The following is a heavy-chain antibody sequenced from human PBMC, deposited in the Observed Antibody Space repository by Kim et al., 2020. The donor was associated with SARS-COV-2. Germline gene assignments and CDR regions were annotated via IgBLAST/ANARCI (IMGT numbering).Heavy chain of an antibody. Sequence: SETLSLTCAVYGGSFSGYYWSWIRQPPGKGLEWIGEINHSGSTNYNPSLKSRVTISVDTSKNQFSLKLSSVTAADTAVYYCARGRQGGYSYGFESLYFDYWGQGTLVTVSS. D-gene: IGHD5-18*01. CDR1: GGSFSGYY. J-gene: IGHJ4*02. V-gene: IGHV4-34*01. CDR3: ARGRQGGYSYGFESLYFDY. CDR2: INHSGST.